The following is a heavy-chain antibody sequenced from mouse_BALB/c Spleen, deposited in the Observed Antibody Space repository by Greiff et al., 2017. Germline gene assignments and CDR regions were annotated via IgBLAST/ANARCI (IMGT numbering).Heavy chain of an antibody. CDR3: ARLEGYDYPWFAY. V-gene: IGHV1-9*01. Sequence: QVQLQQSGAELMKPGASVKISCKATGYTFSSYWIEWVKQRPGHGLEWIGEILPGSGSTNYNEKFKGKATFTADTSSNTAYMQLSSLTSEDSAVYYCARLEGYDYPWFAYWGQGTLVTVSA. D-gene: IGHD2-4*01. CDR2: ILPGSGST. CDR1: GYTFSSYW. J-gene: IGHJ3*01.